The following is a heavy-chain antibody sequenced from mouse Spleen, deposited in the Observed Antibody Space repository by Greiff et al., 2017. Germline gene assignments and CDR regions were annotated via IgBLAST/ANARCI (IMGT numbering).Heavy chain of an antibody. CDR2: IDPETGGT. CDR3: ARSGDYGSSYWFAY. J-gene: IGHJ3*01. CDR1: GYTFTDYE. D-gene: IGHD1-1*01. V-gene: IGHV1-15*01. Sequence: QVHVKQSGAELVRPGASVTLSCKASGYTFTDYEMHWVKQTPVHGLEWIGAIDPETGGTAYNQKFKGKAILTADKSSSTAYMELRSLTSEDSAVYYCARSGDYGSSYWFAYWGQGTLVTVSA.